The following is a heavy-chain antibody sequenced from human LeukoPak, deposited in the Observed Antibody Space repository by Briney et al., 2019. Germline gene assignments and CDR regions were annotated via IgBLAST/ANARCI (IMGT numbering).Heavy chain of an antibody. Sequence: SETLSLTCTVSGGSISSYYWSWIRQPPGKGLDWIGYIYYSGNTNYNPSLKSRVTMSVDTSKNQFSLRLSSVTAADTAVYFCARGQKYRYGYTVTELGSGYFDYWGQGTLVTVSS. CDR2: IYYSGNT. CDR3: ARGQKYRYGYTVTELGSGYFDY. CDR1: GGSISSYY. D-gene: IGHD5-18*01. V-gene: IGHV4-59*12. J-gene: IGHJ4*02.